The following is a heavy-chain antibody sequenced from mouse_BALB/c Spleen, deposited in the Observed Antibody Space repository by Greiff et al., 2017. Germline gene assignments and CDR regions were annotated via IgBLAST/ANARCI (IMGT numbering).Heavy chain of an antibody. V-gene: IGHV5-4*02. CDR3: ARDVDYGSGYFDV. CDR1: GFTFSDYY. D-gene: IGHD1-1*01. CDR2: ISDGGSYT. J-gene: IGHJ1*01. Sequence: EVHLVESGGGLVKPGGSLKLSCAASGFTFSDYYMYWVRQTPEKRLEWVATISDGGSYTYYPDSVKGRFTISRDNAKNNLYLQMSSLKSEDTAMYYCARDVDYGSGYFDVWGAGTTVTVSS.